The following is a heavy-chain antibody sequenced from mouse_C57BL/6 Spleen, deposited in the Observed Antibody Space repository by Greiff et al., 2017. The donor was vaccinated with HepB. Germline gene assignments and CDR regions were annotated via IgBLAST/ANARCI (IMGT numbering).Heavy chain of an antibody. CDR1: GYSITSGYY. J-gene: IGHJ3*01. CDR3: ARDGDGYYVGFAY. V-gene: IGHV3-6*01. Sequence: VQLKESGPGLVKPSQSLSFTCSVTGYSITSGYYWNWIRQFPGNKLEWMGYISYDGSNNYNPSLKNRISITRDTSKNQFFLKLNSVTTEDTATYYCARDGDGYYVGFAYWGQGTLVTVSA. CDR2: ISYDGSN. D-gene: IGHD2-3*01.